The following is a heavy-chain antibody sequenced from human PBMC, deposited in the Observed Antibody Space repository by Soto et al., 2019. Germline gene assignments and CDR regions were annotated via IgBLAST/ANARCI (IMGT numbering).Heavy chain of an antibody. D-gene: IGHD2-2*01. CDR1: GFTFSSYA. CDR3: AKFIVVVPDAKYYYYGMDV. CDR2: ISGSGGST. V-gene: IGHV3-23*01. Sequence: GGSLRLSCAASGFTFSSYAMSWVRQAPGKGLEWVSAISGSGGSTYYADSVKGRFTISRDNSKNTLYLQMNSLRAEDTAVYYCAKFIVVVPDAKYYYYGMDVWGQGTTVTVSS. J-gene: IGHJ6*02.